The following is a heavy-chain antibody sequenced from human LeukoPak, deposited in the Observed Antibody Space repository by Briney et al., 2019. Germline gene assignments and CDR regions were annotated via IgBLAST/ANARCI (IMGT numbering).Heavy chain of an antibody. CDR3: ARAENIVVVPPGLDAFDI. J-gene: IGHJ3*02. CDR2: IYSGGST. CDR1: GFTVSSNY. V-gene: IGHV3-53*01. D-gene: IGHD2/OR15-2a*01. Sequence: GGSLRLSCAASGFTVSSNYMNWVRQAPGKGPEWVSIIYSGGSTNYADSVKGRFTISRDNSKNTVYLQMNSLRAEDTAVYYCARAENIVVVPPGLDAFDIWGQGTMVTVSS.